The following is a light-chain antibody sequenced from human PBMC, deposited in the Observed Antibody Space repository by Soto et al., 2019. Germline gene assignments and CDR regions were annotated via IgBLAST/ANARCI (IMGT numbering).Light chain of an antibody. CDR3: QQANSFPRT. CDR2: SAS. Sequence: DIQMTQSPSSVSASVGDRVTITCRASQAISTWLAWYQQNPGKAPKILIYSASNLQSGVPSRFRGSGSGTDFTLNISSLQPEDFATYYCQQANSFPRTFGQGTKVEIK. CDR1: QAISTW. J-gene: IGKJ1*01. V-gene: IGKV1D-12*01.